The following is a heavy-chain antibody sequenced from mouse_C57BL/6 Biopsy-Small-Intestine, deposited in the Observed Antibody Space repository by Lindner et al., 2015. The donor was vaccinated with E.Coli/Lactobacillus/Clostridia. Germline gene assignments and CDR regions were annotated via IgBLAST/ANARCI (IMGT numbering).Heavy chain of an antibody. CDR1: GGSFNNYA. CDR2: IIPISDIV. D-gene: IGHD3-1*01. Sequence: SVKVSCKASGGSFNNYAISWVRQAPGQGLEWMGGIIPISDIVNYAQKFQGKLTITADESMSTVYMELSSLTYEDTAVYYCARDVYSSVFEHLYIDCWGQGTLVTVSS. V-gene: IGHV1-81*01. J-gene: IGHJ4*01. CDR3: ARDVYSSVFEHLYIDC.